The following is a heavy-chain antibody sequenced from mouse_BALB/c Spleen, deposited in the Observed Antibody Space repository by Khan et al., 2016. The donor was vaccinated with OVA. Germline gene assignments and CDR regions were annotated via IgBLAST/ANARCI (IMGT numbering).Heavy chain of an antibody. D-gene: IGHD1-1*01. Sequence: QVRLQQSGAELAKPGASVKMSCKASGYTFTSYWMHWVKQRPGQGLEWIGYINPSTGYTESNQRFKDKATLTADKSSSTAYMQLSSLTSEESAVYYCANHGSSSAWLTYRGQGTLVTVSA. J-gene: IGHJ3*01. CDR1: GYTFTSYW. CDR3: ANHGSSSAWLTY. V-gene: IGHV1-7*01. CDR2: INPSTGYT.